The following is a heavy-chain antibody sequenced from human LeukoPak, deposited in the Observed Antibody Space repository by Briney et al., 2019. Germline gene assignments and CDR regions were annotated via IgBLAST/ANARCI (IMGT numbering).Heavy chain of an antibody. CDR1: GGSISSSNW. D-gene: IGHD3-10*01. Sequence: PSETLSLTCAVSGGSISSSNWWSWVRQPPGKGLEWIGGIYHSGSTNYNPSLKSRVTISVDKSKNQFSLKLSSVTAADTAVYYCASVLYYGSGSYRDYWGQGTLVTVSS. CDR3: ASVLYYGSGSYRDY. CDR2: IYHSGST. V-gene: IGHV4-4*02. J-gene: IGHJ4*02.